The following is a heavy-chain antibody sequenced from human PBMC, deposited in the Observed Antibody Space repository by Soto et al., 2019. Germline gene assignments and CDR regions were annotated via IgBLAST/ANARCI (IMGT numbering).Heavy chain of an antibody. Sequence: QVQLQESGPGLVKPSETLSLTCTVPGGSISSYYWSWIRQPPGKGLEWIGYIYYSGVNHYNPSLMSRFTISVATSQYQCSLKLSSVAAADTGVYYCARRDGGTLDYWGQGTMVSVSS. CDR2: IYYSGVN. D-gene: IGHD2-15*01. V-gene: IGHV4-59*08. J-gene: IGHJ4*02. CDR1: GGSISSYY. CDR3: ARRDGGTLDY.